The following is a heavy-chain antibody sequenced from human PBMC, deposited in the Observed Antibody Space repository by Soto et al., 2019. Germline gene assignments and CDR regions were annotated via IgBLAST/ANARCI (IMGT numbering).Heavy chain of an antibody. CDR1: GFTVSSYY. CDR3: AREGMGFGY. J-gene: IGHJ4*02. Sequence: QLVESGGGLIQPGGSLRLSCAASGFTVSSYYMSWVRQAPGKGLEWVSVVYSTGSTYYADSVKGRFTISRDIPNNMIYLQMDSLRAEDTAVYYCAREGMGFGYWGQGTLVTVSS. CDR2: VYSTGST. V-gene: IGHV3-53*01. D-gene: IGHD1-26*01.